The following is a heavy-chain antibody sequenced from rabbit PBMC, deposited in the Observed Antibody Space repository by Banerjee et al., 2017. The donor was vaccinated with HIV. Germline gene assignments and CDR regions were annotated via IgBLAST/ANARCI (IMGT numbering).Heavy chain of an antibody. CDR1: GFSFSNKYV. V-gene: IGHV1S45*01. D-gene: IGHD1-1*01. CDR2: INTSSGNT. Sequence: QEQLEESGGDLVKPEGSLTLTCTASGFSFSNKYVMCWVRQAPGKGLEWIGCINTSSGNTVYATWAKGRFTISKTSWTTVTLQMTSLTAADTATYFCARGSSGYYRYYFDLWGPGTLVTVS. CDR3: ARGSSGYYRYYFDL. J-gene: IGHJ4*01.